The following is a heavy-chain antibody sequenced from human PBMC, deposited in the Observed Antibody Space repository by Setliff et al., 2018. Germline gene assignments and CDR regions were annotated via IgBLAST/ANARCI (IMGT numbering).Heavy chain of an antibody. D-gene: IGHD3-10*01. V-gene: IGHV4-30-4*08. CDR1: GGSISSGDYY. J-gene: IGHJ4*02. CDR2: IYYSGNT. Sequence: PSETLSLTCTVSGGSISSGDYYWTWIRQPPGKGLEWIGFIYYSGNTFYNPSLKSRLTISVDTSKNLFSLKLTSVTAADTAVYYCARQLYYYGPPGYFDYWGQGTLVTVSS. CDR3: ARQLYYYGPPGYFDY.